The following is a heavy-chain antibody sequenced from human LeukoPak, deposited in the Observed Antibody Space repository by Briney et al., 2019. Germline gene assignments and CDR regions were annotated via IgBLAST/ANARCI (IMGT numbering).Heavy chain of an antibody. D-gene: IGHD3-3*01. CDR1: GYSFTSYW. CDR2: IDPSDSYT. V-gene: IGHV5-10-1*01. J-gene: IGHJ3*02. CDR3: ARPKITIFGVVDAFDI. Sequence: GESLKISCKGSGYSFTSYWISWVRQMPGKDLEWMGRIDPSDSYTNYSPSFQGHVTISADKSISTAYLQWSSLKASDTAMYYCARPKITIFGVVDAFDIWGQGTMVTVSS.